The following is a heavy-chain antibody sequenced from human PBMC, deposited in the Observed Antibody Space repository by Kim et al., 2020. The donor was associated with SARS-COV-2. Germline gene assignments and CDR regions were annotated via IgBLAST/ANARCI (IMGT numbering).Heavy chain of an antibody. D-gene: IGHD4-17*01. CDR3: AKVRSAVTTAASNY. J-gene: IGHJ4*02. CDR1: GFAFSSYA. V-gene: IGHV3-23*01. Sequence: GGSLRLSCAASGFAFSSYAMSWVRQAPGKGLEWVSSFSGTGDITYYADSVKGRFTISRDNSKNTVFLQMNGLRAEDTAVYYCAKVRSAVTTAASNYWGQG. CDR2: FSGTGDIT.